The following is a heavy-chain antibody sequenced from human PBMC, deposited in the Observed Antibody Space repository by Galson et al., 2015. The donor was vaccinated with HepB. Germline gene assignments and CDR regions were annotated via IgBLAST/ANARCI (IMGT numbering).Heavy chain of an antibody. V-gene: IGHV1-69*13. CDR1: GGTFSSYA. J-gene: IGHJ5*02. D-gene: IGHD1-26*01. CDR2: IIPIFGTA. Sequence: SVKVSCKASGGTFSSYAISWVRQAPGQGLEWMGGIIPIFGTANYAQKFQGRVTITADESTSTAYMELSSLRSEDTAVYYCARLNGYSGSYDHPYHWGQGTLVTVSS. CDR3: ARLNGYSGSYDHPYH.